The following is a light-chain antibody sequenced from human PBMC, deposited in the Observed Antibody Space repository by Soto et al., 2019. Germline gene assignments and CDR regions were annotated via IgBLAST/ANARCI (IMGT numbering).Light chain of an antibody. CDR3: QQYNNCWT. V-gene: IGKV1-5*01. CDR2: DAS. CDR1: QTVSHW. J-gene: IGKJ1*01. Sequence: DIHLTQSPSTLSASVGDRVTITCLPSQTVSHWLAWYQQKPGKAPKLLILDASSLENGVPSRLSGSGSGTEFTLTITGLHPDDSATYYCQQYNNCWTFGQGTKVDIK.